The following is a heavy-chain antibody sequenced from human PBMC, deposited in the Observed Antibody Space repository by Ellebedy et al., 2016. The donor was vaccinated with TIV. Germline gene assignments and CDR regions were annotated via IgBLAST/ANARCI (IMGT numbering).Heavy chain of an antibody. J-gene: IGHJ6*03. CDR2: IWFDGSSI. CDR3: AREKYSSSWFGYYYYMDV. CDR1: GFTFSIYG. Sequence: GGSLRLXXAASGFTFSIYGMHWVRQVPGKGLEWLAVIWFDGSSIYYGDSVRGRFSISRDNSQNTVYLQMNSLRADDTAVYYCAREKYSSSWFGYYYYMDVWGIGTTVTVSS. D-gene: IGHD6-13*01. V-gene: IGHV3-33*01.